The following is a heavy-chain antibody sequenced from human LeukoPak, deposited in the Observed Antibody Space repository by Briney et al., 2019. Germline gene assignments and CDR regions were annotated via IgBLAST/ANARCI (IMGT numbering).Heavy chain of an antibody. CDR1: GGTFSSYA. CDR2: IIPIFGTA. D-gene: IGHD3-10*01. V-gene: IGHV1-69*13. J-gene: IGHJ4*02. CDR3: ARVQSYGSGSYYVRNGFDY. Sequence: EASVKVSCKASGGTFSSYASSWVRQAPGQGLEWMGGIIPIFGTANYAQKFQGRVTITADESTSTAYMELSSLRSEDTAVYYCARVQSYGSGSYYVRNGFDYWGQGTLVTVSS.